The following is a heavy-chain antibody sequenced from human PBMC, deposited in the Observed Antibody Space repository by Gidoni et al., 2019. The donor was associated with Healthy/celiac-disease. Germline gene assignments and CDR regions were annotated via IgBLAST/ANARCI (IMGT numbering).Heavy chain of an antibody. V-gene: IGHV3-48*01. CDR2: ISSSSSTI. Sequence: EVQLVESGGGLVQPGGSLRLSCAASGFTFSSYSMNWFRQAPGKGLGWVSYISSSSSTIYYADSVKCRFTISRDNAKNSLYLQMNSLRAEDTAVYYCAIDYEEYSSGWWFDYWGQGTLVTVSS. CDR1: GFTFSSYS. D-gene: IGHD6-19*01. J-gene: IGHJ4*02. CDR3: AIDYEEYSSGWWFDY.